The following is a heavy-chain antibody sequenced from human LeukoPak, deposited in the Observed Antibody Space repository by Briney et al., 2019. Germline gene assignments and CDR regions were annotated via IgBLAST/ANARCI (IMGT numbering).Heavy chain of an antibody. V-gene: IGHV3-7*01. D-gene: IGHD3-16*02. CDR1: GVSISGQW. CDR3: GYTNNFYH. CDR2: IKHDGSEE. J-gene: IGHJ4*02. Sequence: PGESLRLSSVASGVSISGQWMNWVRQAPGQGLEWVANIKHDGSEEYYVDSVKGRFTISRDDGRNSVSLQMNSVRAEDTAVYYCGYTNNFYHWGQGTLVVVSS.